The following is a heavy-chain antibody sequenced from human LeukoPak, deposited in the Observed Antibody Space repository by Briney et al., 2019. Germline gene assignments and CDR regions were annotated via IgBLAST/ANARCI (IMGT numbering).Heavy chain of an antibody. D-gene: IGHD6-13*01. J-gene: IGHJ3*02. CDR1: GFTFDDYG. CDR3: ARDPYSSSWDDAFDI. CDR2: INWNGGST. V-gene: IGHV3-20*04. Sequence: GGSLRLSCAASGFTFDDYGMSWDRQAPGKGLEWVSGINWNGGSTGYADSVKGRFTISRDNAKNSLYLQMNSLRAEDTALYYCARDPYSSSWDDAFDIWGQGTMVTVSS.